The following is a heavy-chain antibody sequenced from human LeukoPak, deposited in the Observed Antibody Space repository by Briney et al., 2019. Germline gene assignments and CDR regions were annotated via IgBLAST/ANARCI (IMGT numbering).Heavy chain of an antibody. CDR1: GFIFNNYG. CDR3: ARSFDWLDNWFDP. CDR2: ISNDGGGT. D-gene: IGHD3-9*01. V-gene: IGHV3-23*01. Sequence: PGGSLRLSWAASGFIFNNYGLIWVRQAPGKGLEWVSAISNDGGGTNYADFVKGRFTISRDSSKNALFLQMNSLRAEDTAVYYCARSFDWLDNWFDPWGQGTLVTVSS. J-gene: IGHJ5*02.